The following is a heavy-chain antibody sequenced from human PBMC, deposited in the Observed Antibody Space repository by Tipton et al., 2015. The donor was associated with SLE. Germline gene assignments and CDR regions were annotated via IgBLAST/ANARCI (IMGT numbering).Heavy chain of an antibody. D-gene: IGHD1-1*01. Sequence: TLSLTCSVSGGSISGSYWSWIRQPPRKGLEWIGYIYYSGSTNYNPSLMSRVTISVDTSKNQFTLKLNSVTTADTAVYYCARAGRAWNLFDYWGQGTLVTVSS. V-gene: IGHV4-59*01. CDR1: GGSISGSY. CDR2: IYYSGST. J-gene: IGHJ4*02. CDR3: ARAGRAWNLFDY.